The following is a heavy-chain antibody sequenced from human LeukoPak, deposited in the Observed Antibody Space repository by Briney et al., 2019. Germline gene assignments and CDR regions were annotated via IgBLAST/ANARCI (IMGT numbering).Heavy chain of an antibody. J-gene: IGHJ5*02. CDR3: ARFKGGWFDP. CDR2: IYHGGTT. D-gene: IGHD3-16*01. V-gene: IGHV4-38-2*02. Sequence: PSQTLTLTCTVSGFSIGGGYYWAWIRQPPGKGLEWIGTIYHGGTTYYTPSLDSRVTISVDTSKNQFSLKLSSVTAADTAVYYCARFKGGWFDPWGQGTLVTVSS. CDR1: GFSIGGGYY.